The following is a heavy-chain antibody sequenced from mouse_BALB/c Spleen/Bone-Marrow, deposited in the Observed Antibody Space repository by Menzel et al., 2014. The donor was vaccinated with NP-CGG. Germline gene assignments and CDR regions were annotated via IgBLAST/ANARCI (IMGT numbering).Heavy chain of an antibody. CDR1: GYTFTSYY. Sequence: MQLQQSGAELVKPGTSVKLSCKASGYTFTSYYIYWVKPRPGQGLKWIGEINPSNGGTNFNEKFKSKATLTVDKSSSTAYMQLSSLTSEDSAVYYCTRLSLLRGYFDYWGQGTTLTVSS. V-gene: IGHV1S81*02. CDR3: TRLSLLRGYFDY. J-gene: IGHJ2*01. CDR2: INPSNGGT. D-gene: IGHD1-2*01.